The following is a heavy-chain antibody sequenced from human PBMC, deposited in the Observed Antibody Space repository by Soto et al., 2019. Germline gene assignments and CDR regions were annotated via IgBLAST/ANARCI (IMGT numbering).Heavy chain of an antibody. D-gene: IGHD6-6*01. Sequence: SVKVSCKASGGTFSSYAISWVRQAPGQGLEWMGGIIPIFGTANYAQKFQGRVTITADKSTSTAYMELSSLGSEDTAVYYCARDGSIAARRAFDYWGQGTLVTVSS. J-gene: IGHJ4*02. CDR2: IIPIFGTA. CDR3: ARDGSIAARRAFDY. CDR1: GGTFSSYA. V-gene: IGHV1-69*06.